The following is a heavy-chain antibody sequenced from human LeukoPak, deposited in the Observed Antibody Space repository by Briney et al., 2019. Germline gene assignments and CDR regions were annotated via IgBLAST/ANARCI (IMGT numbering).Heavy chain of an antibody. Sequence: SETLSLTCTVSGGSISTITYYWGWIRQPPGKGLEWVGHMYYRGNTFYNPSLKSRVTISVDTSKNQFSLKLSSVTAADTAVYYCARHPFGYDYVWGSYRPSFDYWGQGTLVTVSS. CDR1: GGSISTITYY. D-gene: IGHD3-16*02. V-gene: IGHV4-39*01. J-gene: IGHJ4*02. CDR3: ARHPFGYDYVWGSYRPSFDY. CDR2: MYYRGNT.